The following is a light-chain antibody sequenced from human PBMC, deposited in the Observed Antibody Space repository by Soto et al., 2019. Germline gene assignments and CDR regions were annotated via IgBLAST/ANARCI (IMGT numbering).Light chain of an antibody. V-gene: IGKV1-5*01. Sequence: GDRVAITCRASQGTRCRLAWYQQKPGKAPRFLVYDASNLESGVPSRFSGSGSGTEFTLTISSLQPDDFATYYCQQYNSYPLTFGQGTKVEIK. CDR3: QQYNSYPLT. CDR2: DAS. CDR1: QGTRCR. J-gene: IGKJ1*01.